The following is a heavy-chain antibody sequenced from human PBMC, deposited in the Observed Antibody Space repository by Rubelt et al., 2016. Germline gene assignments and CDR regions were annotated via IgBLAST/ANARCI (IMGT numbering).Heavy chain of an antibody. CDR2: INHSGST. Sequence: QVQLQQWGAGLLKPSETLSLTCAVYGGSFSGYYWSWIRQPPGKGLEWIGEINHSGSTNYNPSLKSRVTISVDTSKNQFSRKLSSVTAADTAVYYCAGGVAGKGVANWFDPWGQGTLVTVSS. CDR1: GGSFSGYY. D-gene: IGHD6-19*01. CDR3: AGGVAGKGVANWFDP. J-gene: IGHJ5*02. V-gene: IGHV4-34*01.